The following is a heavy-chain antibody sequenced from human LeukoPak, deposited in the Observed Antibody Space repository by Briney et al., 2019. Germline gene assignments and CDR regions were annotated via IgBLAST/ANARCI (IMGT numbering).Heavy chain of an antibody. D-gene: IGHD1-26*01. CDR3: ARGGGSYSYYFDY. J-gene: IGHJ4*02. Sequence: GRSLRLSCAASGFTFSSYSMNWVRQAPGKGLEWVSSISSSSSYIYYADSVKGRFTISRDNAKNSLYLQMNSLRAEDTAVYYCARGGGSYSYYFDYWGQGTLVTVSS. CDR2: ISSSSSYI. CDR1: GFTFSSYS. V-gene: IGHV3-21*01.